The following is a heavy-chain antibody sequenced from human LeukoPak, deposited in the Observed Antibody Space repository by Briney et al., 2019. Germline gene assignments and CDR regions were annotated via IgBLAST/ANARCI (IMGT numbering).Heavy chain of an antibody. D-gene: IGHD5-12*01. J-gene: IGHJ4*02. CDR2: INSDGSST. Sequence: PGGSLRLSCAASGFTFSSYWMHWVRQAPGKGLVWVSRINSDGSSTTYADSVRGRFTISRDNAKNTLYLQMNSLRAEDTAVYYCALNPGNSGYDGYWGQGTLVTVSS. CDR1: GFTFSSYW. V-gene: IGHV3-74*01. CDR3: ALNPGNSGYDGY.